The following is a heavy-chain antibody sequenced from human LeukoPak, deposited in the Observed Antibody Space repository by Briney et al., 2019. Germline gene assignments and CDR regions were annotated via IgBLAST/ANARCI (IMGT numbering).Heavy chain of an antibody. J-gene: IGHJ4*02. D-gene: IGHD3-16*02. CDR2: IYYSGST. Sequence: PSETLSLTCTVSGGSISSYYWSWIRQPPGKGLEWIGYIYYSGSTNYNPSLKSRVTISVDTSKNQFSLKLSSVTAADTAVYYCARVRDDYVWGSYRSGAYYFDYWGQGTLVTVSS. CDR1: GGSISSYY. V-gene: IGHV4-59*12. CDR3: ARVRDDYVWGSYRSGAYYFDY.